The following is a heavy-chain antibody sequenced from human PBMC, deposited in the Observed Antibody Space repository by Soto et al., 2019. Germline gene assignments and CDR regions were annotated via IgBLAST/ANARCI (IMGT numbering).Heavy chain of an antibody. CDR3: ARHGRGVGARPLDY. Sequence: SGPTLVNPTETLTLTCTVSGFSLSNARMGVSWIRQPPGKALEWLAHIFSNDEKSYSTSLKSRLTITKDTSKSQVVLTMTNMDPVDTATYYCARHGRGVGARPLDYWGQGTLVTVSS. D-gene: IGHD1-26*01. J-gene: IGHJ4*02. V-gene: IGHV2-26*01. CDR1: GFSLSNARMG. CDR2: IFSNDEK.